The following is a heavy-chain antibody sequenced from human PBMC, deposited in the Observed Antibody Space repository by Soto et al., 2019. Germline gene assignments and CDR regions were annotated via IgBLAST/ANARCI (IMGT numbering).Heavy chain of an antibody. V-gene: IGHV4-4*02. CDR2: IYHSGST. Sequence: QVQLQESGPGLVKPSGTLSLTCAVSSGSISSSNWWSWVRQPPGKGLEWIGEIYHSGSTNYNPSLKSRVTISVDKSKNQFSLKLSSVTAADTAVYYCARDPIAAAGNDAFDIWGQGTIVTVSS. D-gene: IGHD6-13*01. J-gene: IGHJ3*02. CDR1: SGSISSSNW. CDR3: ARDPIAAAGNDAFDI.